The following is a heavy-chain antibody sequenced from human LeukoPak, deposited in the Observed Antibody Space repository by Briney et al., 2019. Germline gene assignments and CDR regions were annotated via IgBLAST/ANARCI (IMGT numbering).Heavy chain of an antibody. V-gene: IGHV3-23*01. J-gene: IGHJ4*02. Sequence: PGGSLRLSCAASGFAFSNYAVSWVRQAPGKGLEWVSSLSGGGDSRYYADSVMGRFTISRDNSKNTLYLQMNSLRAEDTAVYYCAKAVRSMVTGGGYFDSWGQGTLVTVSS. CDR1: GFAFSNYA. CDR2: LSGGGDSR. CDR3: AKAVRSMVTGGGYFDS. D-gene: IGHD3-10*01.